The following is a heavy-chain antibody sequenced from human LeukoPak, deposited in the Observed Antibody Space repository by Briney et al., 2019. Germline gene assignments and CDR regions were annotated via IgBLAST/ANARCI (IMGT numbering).Heavy chain of an antibody. Sequence: GGSLRLSCAASGFTFDDYAMHWVRQAPGKGLEWVSGISWNSGSIGYADSVKGRFTISRDNAKNSLYLQMNSLRAEDTAVYYCAKEGQSMYAFDIWGQGTMVTVSS. V-gene: IGHV3-9*01. D-gene: IGHD6-6*01. CDR1: GFTFDDYA. CDR3: AKEGQSMYAFDI. CDR2: ISWNSGSI. J-gene: IGHJ3*02.